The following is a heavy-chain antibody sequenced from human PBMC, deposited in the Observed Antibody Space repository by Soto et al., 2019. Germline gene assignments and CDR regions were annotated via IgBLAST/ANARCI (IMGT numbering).Heavy chain of an antibody. CDR1: GDSVSSNSAA. J-gene: IGHJ5*02. CDR2: TYYRSKWYN. D-gene: IGHD2-15*01. Sequence: PSQTLSLTCAISGDSVSSNSAAWNWIRQSPSRGLEWLGRTYYRSKWYNDYAVSVKSRITINPDTSKNQFSLQLNSVTPEDTAVYYCARDWIGIVVVVAAPNWFDPWGQGTLVTVSS. V-gene: IGHV6-1*01. CDR3: ARDWIGIVVVVAAPNWFDP.